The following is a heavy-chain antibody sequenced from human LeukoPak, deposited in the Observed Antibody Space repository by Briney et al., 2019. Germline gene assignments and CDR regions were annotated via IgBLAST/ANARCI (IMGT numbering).Heavy chain of an antibody. CDR3: AKELLWFGTYYYYGLDV. J-gene: IGHJ6*02. Sequence: GGSLRLSCAASGFTFSSYGMHWVRRAPGKGLEWVAFIRNDGSKKYYADSVKGPFTISRDNSKNTLFLQMNSLRAEDTAVYYCAKELLWFGTYYYYGLDVWGQGTTVTVSS. CDR2: IRNDGSKK. D-gene: IGHD3-10*01. V-gene: IGHV3-30*02. CDR1: GFTFSSYG.